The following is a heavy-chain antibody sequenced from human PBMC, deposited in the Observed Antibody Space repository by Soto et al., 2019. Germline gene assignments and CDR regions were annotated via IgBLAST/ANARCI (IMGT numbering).Heavy chain of an antibody. V-gene: IGHV3-30*18. CDR2: ISHDGSNK. CDR1: GFTFSSYG. Sequence: PGGSLRLSCAASGFTFSSYGMHWVRQAPGKGLEWVALISHDGSNKYYADSVKGRFTISRDNSKNTLYLQMKSLRAEDTAVYFCAKDQNYDSGDSFDYWGQGTLVTV. D-gene: IGHD3-22*01. J-gene: IGHJ4*02. CDR3: AKDQNYDSGDSFDY.